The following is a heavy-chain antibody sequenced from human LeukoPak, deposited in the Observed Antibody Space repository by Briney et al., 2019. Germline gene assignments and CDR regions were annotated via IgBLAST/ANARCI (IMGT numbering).Heavy chain of an antibody. CDR2: ISGSGGST. D-gene: IGHD3-22*01. J-gene: IGHJ4*02. CDR1: GFTFSSYS. CDR3: ARVPQYYYDSSGYFADY. V-gene: IGHV3-23*01. Sequence: PGGSLRLSCAASGFTFSSYSMSWVRQAPGKGLEWVSGISGSGGSTDYADSVKGRFTISRDNAKNSLYLQMNSLRAEDTAVYYCARVPQYYYDSSGYFADYWGQGTLVTVSS.